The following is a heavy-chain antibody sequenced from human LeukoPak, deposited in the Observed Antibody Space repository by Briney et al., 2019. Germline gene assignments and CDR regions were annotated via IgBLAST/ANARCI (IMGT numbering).Heavy chain of an antibody. D-gene: IGHD6-19*01. V-gene: IGHV1-18*01. J-gene: IGHJ4*02. Sequence: ASVKVSCKASGYTFTSYGICWVRQAPGQGLEWMGWISTYNGNTHYAQKLQGRVTMTTDTSTSTAYMELRSLRSDDTAVYYCARSSLAVAGSVFDYRGQGRKVTVSS. CDR1: GYTFTSYG. CDR3: ARSSLAVAGSVFDY. CDR2: ISTYNGNT.